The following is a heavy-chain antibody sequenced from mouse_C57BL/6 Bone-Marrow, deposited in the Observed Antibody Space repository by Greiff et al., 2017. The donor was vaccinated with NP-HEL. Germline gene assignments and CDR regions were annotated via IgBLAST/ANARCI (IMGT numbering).Heavy chain of an antibody. CDR3: ARVSGGVGLRRTSYFDY. D-gene: IGHD2-2*01. Sequence: EVQLVESEGGLVQPGSSMKLSCTASGFTFSDYYMAWVRQVPEKGLEWVATINYDGSSTYYLDSLKSRFIISRDNAKNILYLQMRRMEWEDKATDYCARVSGGVGLRRTSYFDYWGQGTTLTVSS. V-gene: IGHV5-16*01. J-gene: IGHJ2*01. CDR1: GFTFSDYY. CDR2: INYDGSST.